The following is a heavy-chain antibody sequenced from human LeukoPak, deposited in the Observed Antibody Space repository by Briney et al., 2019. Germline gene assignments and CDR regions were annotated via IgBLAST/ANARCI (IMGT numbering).Heavy chain of an antibody. CDR2: IHYSGST. V-gene: IGHV4-59*01. CDR1: GVSISSSY. J-gene: IGHJ3*02. Sequence: PSETLSLTCTVSGVSISSSYWSWIRQSPGRGLEWIGYIHYSGSTNYNPSLKSRVGISVDTSGNQFFLRLSSVTAADTAFYYCARGYYDSRGYSNPFDIWGQGTMVTVSS. D-gene: IGHD3-22*01. CDR3: ARGYYDSRGYSNPFDI.